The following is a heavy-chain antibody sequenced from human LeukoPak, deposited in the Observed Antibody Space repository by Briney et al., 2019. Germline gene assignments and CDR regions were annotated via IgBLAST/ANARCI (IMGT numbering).Heavy chain of an antibody. D-gene: IGHD6-13*01. CDR3: AKDKSSRWNAFDM. CDR2: ISYDGSDK. CDR1: GFTFSSYG. J-gene: IGHJ3*02. V-gene: IGHV3-30*18. Sequence: GRSLRLSCAASGFTFSSYGMHWVRQAPGKGLEWVAVISYDGSDKYYADSVKGRFTISRDKSENTLYLQMNSLRAEDTAVYYCAKDKSSRWNAFDMWGQGTMVTVSS.